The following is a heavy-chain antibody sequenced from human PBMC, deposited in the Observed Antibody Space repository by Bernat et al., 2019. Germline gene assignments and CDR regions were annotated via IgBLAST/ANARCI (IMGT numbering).Heavy chain of an antibody. CDR3: AKVAGDGYVLDY. CDR1: GFTFSSYA. CDR2: ISGSGGST. J-gene: IGHJ4*02. Sequence: EVQLVESGGGLVQPGGSLRLSCAASGFTFSSYAMSWVRQAPGKGLEWVSAISGSGGSTYYAAPVKGRFTITRDNSKITLYLQMNSLRAEDTAVYDCAKVAGDGYVLDYGGQGTLVTVA. V-gene: IGHV3-23*04. D-gene: IGHD5-18*01.